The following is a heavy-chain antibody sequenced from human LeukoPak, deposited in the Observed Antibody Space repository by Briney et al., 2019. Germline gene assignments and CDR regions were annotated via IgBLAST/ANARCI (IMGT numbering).Heavy chain of an antibody. CDR3: AKLIPYSGWPYDY. D-gene: IGHD5-12*01. CDR2: ITDNGGTS. CDR1: GFTFSSYG. J-gene: IGHJ4*02. V-gene: IGHV3-23*01. Sequence: GGSLRLSCAASGFTFSSYGMSWVRQAPGRGLEWVSTITDNGGTSYYADSAKGRFTISRGSSKNMLYLQMNSVRVEDTALYYCAKLIPYSGWPYDYWGQGTLVTVSS.